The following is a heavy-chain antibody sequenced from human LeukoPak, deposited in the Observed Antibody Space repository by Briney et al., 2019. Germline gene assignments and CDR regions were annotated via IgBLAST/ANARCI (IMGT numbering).Heavy chain of an antibody. J-gene: IGHJ6*04. Sequence: ASVKVSCKASGYTFTSYYMHWVRQAPGQGLEWMGIINPSGGSTSYAQKFQGRVTMTRDTSTSTVYVELSSLRSEDTAVYYCARGPYCSSTSCYWSYYYYYGMDVWGKGTTVTVSS. CDR1: GYTFTSYY. V-gene: IGHV1-46*01. CDR2: INPSGGST. CDR3: ARGPYCSSTSCYWSYYYYYGMDV. D-gene: IGHD2-2*01.